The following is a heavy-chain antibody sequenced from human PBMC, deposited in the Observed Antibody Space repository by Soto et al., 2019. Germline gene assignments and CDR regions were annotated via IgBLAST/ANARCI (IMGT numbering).Heavy chain of an antibody. CDR2: IYYSGST. V-gene: IGHV4-39*01. Sequence: SETLSLTCTVSGGSISSSSYYWGWIRQPPGKGLEWIGSIYYSGSTYYNPSLKSRVTISVDTSKNQFSLKLSSVTAADTAVYYCARLLYSSSSSPAYYFDYWGQGTLVTVSS. CDR3: ARLLYSSSSSPAYYFDY. CDR1: GGSISSSSYY. D-gene: IGHD6-6*01. J-gene: IGHJ4*02.